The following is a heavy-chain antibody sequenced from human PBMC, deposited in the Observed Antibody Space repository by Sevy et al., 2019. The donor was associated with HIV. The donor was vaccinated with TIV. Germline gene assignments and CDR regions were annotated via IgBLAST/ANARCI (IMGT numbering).Heavy chain of an antibody. D-gene: IGHD1-26*01. CDR1: GYTFTNYG. V-gene: IGHV1-18*04. Sequence: ASVKVSCKASGYTFTNYGFSWVRQAPGQGFEWMGWVSAYNGNTKYSQKFQGRITMTTDTSTKTAYLDLVSLRSDDTAVYFCARGSIGSYFNIDFWGRGTLVTVSS. CDR2: VSAYNGNT. J-gene: IGHJ4*02. CDR3: ARGSIGSYFNIDF.